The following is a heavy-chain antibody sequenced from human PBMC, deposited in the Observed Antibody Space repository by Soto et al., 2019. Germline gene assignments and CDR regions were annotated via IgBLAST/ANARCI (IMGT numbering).Heavy chain of an antibody. J-gene: IGHJ6*03. V-gene: IGHV1-46*03. CDR2: INPSGGST. D-gene: IGHD6-13*01. Sequence: QVQLVQSGAEVKKPGASVKVSCKASGYTFTSYYMHWVRQAPGQGLEWMGIINPSGGSTSYAQKFQGRVTMTRDTSTSTVYMELSSLRSEDTAVYYCARGRSWYGLYYYYMYVWGKGTTVTVSS. CDR1: GYTFTSYY. CDR3: ARGRSWYGLYYYYMYV.